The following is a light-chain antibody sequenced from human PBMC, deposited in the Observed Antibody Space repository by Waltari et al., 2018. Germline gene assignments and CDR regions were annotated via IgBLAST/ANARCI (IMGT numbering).Light chain of an antibody. Sequence: QSALTQPASVSGSPGQSITISRTGTSSDVGGYNYVSWYQQHPGKAPKLMIYDVSNRPSGVSNRFSGCKSGNTASLTISGLQAEDEADYYCSSYTSSSTFYVFGTGTKVTVL. CDR3: SSYTSSSTFYV. CDR2: DVS. J-gene: IGLJ1*01. V-gene: IGLV2-14*01. CDR1: SSDVGGYNY.